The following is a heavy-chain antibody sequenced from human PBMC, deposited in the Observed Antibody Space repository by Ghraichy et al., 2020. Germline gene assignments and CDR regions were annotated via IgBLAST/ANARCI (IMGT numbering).Heavy chain of an antibody. D-gene: IGHD3-10*01. CDR2: ISGSGGST. Sequence: GGSLRLSCAASGFTFISYGMSWVRQAPGKGLEWVSTISGSGGSTYYADSVKGRFSISRDNSKNTLYLQMNSLRAEDTALYYCAKAYYYGSGSYTSWVFQHWGQGTLVTVSS. V-gene: IGHV3-23*01. J-gene: IGHJ1*01. CDR1: GFTFISYG. CDR3: AKAYYYGSGSYTSWVFQH.